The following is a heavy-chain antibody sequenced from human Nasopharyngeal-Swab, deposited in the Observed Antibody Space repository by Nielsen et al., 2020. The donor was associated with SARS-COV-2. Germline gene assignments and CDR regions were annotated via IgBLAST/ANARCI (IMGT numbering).Heavy chain of an antibody. J-gene: IGHJ4*02. CDR1: GFTVSSNY. Sequence: GESLKISCAASGFTVSSNYMSWVRQAPGKGLEWVSVIYSGGSTYYADSVKGRFTISRHNSKNTLYLQMNSLRAEDTAVYYCARDRPYSSGWSLDYWGQGTLVTVSS. CDR3: ARDRPYSSGWSLDY. V-gene: IGHV3-53*04. D-gene: IGHD6-19*01. CDR2: IYSGGST.